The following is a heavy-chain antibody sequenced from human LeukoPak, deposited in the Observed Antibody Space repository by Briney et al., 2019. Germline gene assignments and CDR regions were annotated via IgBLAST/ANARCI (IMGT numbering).Heavy chain of an antibody. J-gene: IGHJ4*02. CDR3: TTGNF. V-gene: IGHV3-15*01. Sequence: GGSLRLSCAASGFIFSNAWMNWVRQAPGKGLEWVGHIKSKSDGGTTDYAAPVRGRFTISRDDSKNTLSLQMNSLKTEDTAVYYCTTGNFWGQGTLVTVSS. CDR1: GFIFSNAW. CDR2: IKSKSDGGTT.